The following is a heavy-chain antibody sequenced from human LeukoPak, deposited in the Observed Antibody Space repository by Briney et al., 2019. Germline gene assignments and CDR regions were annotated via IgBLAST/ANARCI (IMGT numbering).Heavy chain of an antibody. V-gene: IGHV3-64*02. CDR2: ISSNGGST. J-gene: IGHJ5*01. CDR1: GFTFSSYA. Sequence: GGSLRLSCAASGFTFSSYAMHWVRQAPGKGLEYVSAISSNGGSTYYADSVKGRFTISRDNSKNTVYLQMSSLRAEDTALYYCATIGTGDYRDDSWGQGTLVTVSS. D-gene: IGHD3/OR15-3a*01. CDR3: ATIGTGDYRDDS.